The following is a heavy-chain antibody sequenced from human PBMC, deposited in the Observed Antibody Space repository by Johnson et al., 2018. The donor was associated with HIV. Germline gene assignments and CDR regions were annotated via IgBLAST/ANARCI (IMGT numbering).Heavy chain of an antibody. J-gene: IGHJ3*02. D-gene: IGHD2-2*01. V-gene: IGHV3-30*04. CDR1: GFTFSSYA. CDR2: IWYDGSNK. Sequence: QVQLVESGGGVVQPGRSLRLSCAASGFTFSSYAMHWVRQAPGKGLEWVAVIWYDGSNKYYSDSVKGRFTLSRDNSKNTLYLQLSSLRTEDTAVFYCARGGVVHDAFDMWGQGTMVTVSS. CDR3: ARGGVVHDAFDM.